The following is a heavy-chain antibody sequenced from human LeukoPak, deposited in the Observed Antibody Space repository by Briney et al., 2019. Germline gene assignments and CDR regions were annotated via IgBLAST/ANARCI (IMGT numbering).Heavy chain of an antibody. CDR1: GFTFSSYA. V-gene: IGHV3-23*01. CDR2: LSGSGAAT. J-gene: IGHJ4*02. Sequence: GGSLRLSCAASGFTFSSYAISRVRQAPGKGLEWVSCLSGSGAATYYADAVKGRFTISRDNSKNMVYLEMNSVRVEDSAVYYCAKRSVPGAVSPRFGYFDYWGQGTLVTVSS. CDR3: AKRSVPGAVSPRFGYFDY. D-gene: IGHD3-3*01.